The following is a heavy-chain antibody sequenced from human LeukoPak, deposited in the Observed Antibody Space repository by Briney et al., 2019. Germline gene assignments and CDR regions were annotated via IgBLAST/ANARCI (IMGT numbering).Heavy chain of an antibody. Sequence: SGTLSLTCAVSGGSIGSSNWWSWVRQPPGKGLEWIGEIYHSGSTNYNPSLKSRVTISVDKSKNQFSLKLSSVTAADTAVYYCARGKYYDILTGYSLKYFDYWGQGTLVTVSS. CDR3: ARGKYYDILTGYSLKYFDY. V-gene: IGHV4-4*02. CDR1: GGSIGSSNW. CDR2: IYHSGST. D-gene: IGHD3-9*01. J-gene: IGHJ4*02.